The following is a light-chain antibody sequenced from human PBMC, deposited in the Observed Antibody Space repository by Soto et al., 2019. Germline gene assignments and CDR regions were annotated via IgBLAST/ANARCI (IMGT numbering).Light chain of an antibody. CDR3: QLGRDT. CDR2: TVS. V-gene: IGKV3-11*01. CDR1: QSVTSS. Sequence: EFVLTQSPATLSLSPGERATLSCRASQSVTSSLAWYQQRPGQAPRLLIYTVSNRATGIPARFSGSWSGTDFTLAIRSLAPEDFGVYSCQLGRDTFGKGTKLEIK. J-gene: IGKJ2*01.